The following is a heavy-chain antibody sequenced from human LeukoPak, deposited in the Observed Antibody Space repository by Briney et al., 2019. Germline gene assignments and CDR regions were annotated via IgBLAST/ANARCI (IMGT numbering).Heavy chain of an antibody. CDR2: ISYDGSNK. CDR3: ARKGNWNDVFAFDI. Sequence: PGGSLRLSCAASGFTFSSYAMHWVRQAPGKGLEWVAVISYDGSNKYYADSVKGRFTISRDNSKNTLYLQMNSLRAEDTAVYYCARKGNWNDVFAFDIWGQGTMVTVSS. D-gene: IGHD1-1*01. CDR1: GFTFSSYA. V-gene: IGHV3-30-3*01. J-gene: IGHJ3*02.